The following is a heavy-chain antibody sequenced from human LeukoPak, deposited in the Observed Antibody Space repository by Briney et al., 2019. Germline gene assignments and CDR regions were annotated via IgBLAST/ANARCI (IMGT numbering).Heavy chain of an antibody. CDR1: GFTFSSYE. Sequence: GSLRLSCATSGFTFSSYEMNWIRQPPGKGLEWIGEINHSGSTNYNPSLKSRVTISVDTSKNQFSLKLSSVTAADTAVYYCARPSGDILTGYYGLWGQGTLVTVSS. V-gene: IGHV4-34*01. D-gene: IGHD3-9*01. CDR3: ARPSGDILTGYYGL. J-gene: IGHJ4*02. CDR2: INHSGST.